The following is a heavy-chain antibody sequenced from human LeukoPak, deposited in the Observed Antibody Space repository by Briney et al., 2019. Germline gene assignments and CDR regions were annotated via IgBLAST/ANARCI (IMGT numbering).Heavy chain of an antibody. V-gene: IGHV1-69*13. Sequence: GASVKVSCKASGGTFSSYAISWVRQAPGQGLEWMGGIIPIFGTANYAQKFQGRVTITADESTSTAYMELSSLRSEDTAVYYCARDHDYGDYVFSGMDVWGQGTTVTVSS. CDR3: ARDHDYGDYVFSGMDV. CDR1: GGTFSSYA. D-gene: IGHD4-17*01. CDR2: IIPIFGTA. J-gene: IGHJ6*02.